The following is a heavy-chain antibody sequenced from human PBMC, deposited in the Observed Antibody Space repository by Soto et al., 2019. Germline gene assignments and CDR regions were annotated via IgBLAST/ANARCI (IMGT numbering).Heavy chain of an antibody. Sequence: SETLSLTCTVSGGSTSSYYWSWIRQPPGKGLEWIGYIYYSGSTNYNPSLKSRVTISVDTSKNQFSLKLSSVTAADTAVYYCARVNLGLIEDIVVVPSAGGARPFDVMDVWSQGTTVTVS. CDR3: ARVNLGLIEDIVVVPSAGGARPFDVMDV. J-gene: IGHJ6*02. D-gene: IGHD2-2*01. CDR2: IYYSGST. V-gene: IGHV4-59*01. CDR1: GGSTSSYY.